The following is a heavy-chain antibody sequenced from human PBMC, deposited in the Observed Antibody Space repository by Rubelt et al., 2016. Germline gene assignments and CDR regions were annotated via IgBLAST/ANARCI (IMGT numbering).Heavy chain of an antibody. J-gene: IGHJ6*02. CDR2: IIPIFGTA. D-gene: IGHD3-9*01. V-gene: IGHV1-69*01. Sequence: QVQLVQSGAEVKKPGSSVKVSCKASGGTFSSYAISWVRQAPGQGLEWMGGIIPIFGTANYAQKFQGRVTITGDQSTSAAYMELGSLGSEDTAVYYCAGPPYDILTGYDYYYGMDVWGQGTTVTVSS. CDR3: AGPPYDILTGYDYYYGMDV. CDR1: GGTFSSYA.